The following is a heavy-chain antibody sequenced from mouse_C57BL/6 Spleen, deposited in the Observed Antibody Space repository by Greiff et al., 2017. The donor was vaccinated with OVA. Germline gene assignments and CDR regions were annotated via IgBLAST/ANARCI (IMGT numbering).Heavy chain of an antibody. CDR1: GYTFTNYW. J-gene: IGHJ2*01. CDR2: IYPGGGYT. Sequence: QVQLQQSGAELVRPGTSVKMSCKASGYTFTNYWIGWAKQRPGHGLEWIGDIYPGGGYTNYNEKFKGKATLTADKSSSTAYMQFSSLTSEDSAIYYCARSLTGTPDYFDYWGQGTTLTVSS. CDR3: ARSLTGTPDYFDY. V-gene: IGHV1-63*01. D-gene: IGHD4-1*01.